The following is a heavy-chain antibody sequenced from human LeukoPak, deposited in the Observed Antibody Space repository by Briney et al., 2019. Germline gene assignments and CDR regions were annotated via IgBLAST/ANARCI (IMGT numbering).Heavy chain of an antibody. J-gene: IGHJ5*02. D-gene: IGHD3-22*01. Sequence: PGASLKISCKGSGSRFTSYWIGWVRQIPGKGLEGMGIIYPGDSDTRYSPSFQGQVTISADKSISTAYLQWSSLKASDTAMYYCATTRGYDRTNFDPCGQGTLVTVSS. V-gene: IGHV5-51*01. CDR1: GSRFTSYW. CDR3: ATTRGYDRTNFDP. CDR2: IYPGDSDT.